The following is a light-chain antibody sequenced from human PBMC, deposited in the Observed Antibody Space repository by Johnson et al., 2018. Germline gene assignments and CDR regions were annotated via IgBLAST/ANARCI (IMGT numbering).Light chain of an antibody. CDR2: EKN. V-gene: IGLV1-51*02. CDR3: GTLDSSLSAGNV. CDR1: SSNIGNNY. J-gene: IGLJ1*01. Sequence: QSVLTQPPSVSAAPGQKVTISCSGCSSNIGNNYVSWYQQLPGTAPKLLIYEKNKRPSGIPDRFPGSKSGTSATLGITGLQTGDEADYYCGTLDSSLSAGNVFGTGTKVTVL.